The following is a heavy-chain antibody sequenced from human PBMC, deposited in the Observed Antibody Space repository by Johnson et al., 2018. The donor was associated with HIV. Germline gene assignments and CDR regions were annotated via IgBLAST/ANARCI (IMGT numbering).Heavy chain of an antibody. D-gene: IGHD3-22*01. J-gene: IGHJ3*02. V-gene: IGHV3-13*01. CDR2: IGTAGDT. Sequence: VQLVESGGGLVQPGGSLRLSCAASGFTFSSYDMHWVRQATGKGLEWVSAIGTAGDTYYPGSVKGRFTISRDNAKNTLYLQMNSLRAEDTTVYYCARGDYYDSSGTDAFDIWGQGTMVTVSS. CDR1: GFTFSSYD. CDR3: ARGDYYDSSGTDAFDI.